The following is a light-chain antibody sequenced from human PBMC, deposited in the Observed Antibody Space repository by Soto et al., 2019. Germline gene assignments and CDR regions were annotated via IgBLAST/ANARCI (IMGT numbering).Light chain of an antibody. V-gene: IGLV4-60*03. CDR2: IEGSGTY. J-gene: IGLJ3*02. CDR1: TGHTSYI. CDR3: ETWDFDTRV. Sequence: QAVVTQSSSASASLGSSVKLTCTLNTGHTSYIIAWHQQLPGKAPRFLMKIEGSGTYSKGSGVPDRFSGSSSGADRHLTISNLQSEDEADYYCETWDFDTRVFGGGTQLTVL.